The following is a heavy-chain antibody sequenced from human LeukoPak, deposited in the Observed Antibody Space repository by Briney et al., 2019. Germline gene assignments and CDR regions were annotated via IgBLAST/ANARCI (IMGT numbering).Heavy chain of an antibody. CDR2: ISTHNGNT. D-gene: IGHD1-26*01. Sequence: AASVKVSCKASGYTFTSYAINWVRRAPGQGLEGMVWISTHNGNTNYAQKLQGRVTMTTDTSTSTAYMELRSLRSDDTAIYYCARAMMGASSRTDYWGQGTLVTVSS. CDR3: ARAMMGASSRTDY. CDR1: GYTFTSYA. J-gene: IGHJ4*02. V-gene: IGHV1-18*01.